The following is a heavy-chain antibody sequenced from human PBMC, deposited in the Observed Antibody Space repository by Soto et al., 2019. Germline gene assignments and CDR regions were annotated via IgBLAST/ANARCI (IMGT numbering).Heavy chain of an antibody. Sequence: EVQLVESGGGLVQPGGSLRLSCAASGFTFSSYAMHWVRQAPGKGLEYVSAISSNGGSTYYANSVKGRFTISRDNSKNTLYLQMGSLRAEDIAVYYCARVTREYQSRVSYYYYYDMDVWGKGTTVTVSS. CDR3: ARVTREYQSRVSYYYYYDMDV. J-gene: IGHJ6*03. CDR2: ISSNGGST. CDR1: GFTFSSYA. D-gene: IGHD2-2*01. V-gene: IGHV3-64*01.